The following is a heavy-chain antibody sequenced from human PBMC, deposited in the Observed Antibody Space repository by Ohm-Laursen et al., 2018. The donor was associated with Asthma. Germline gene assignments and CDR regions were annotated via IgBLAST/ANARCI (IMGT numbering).Heavy chain of an antibody. CDR3: ARVPCNDDICYSLFYN. V-gene: IGHV1-18*04. D-gene: IGHD2-15*01. J-gene: IGHJ4*02. Sequence: EASVKVSCKASGYPFTRDYMHWVRQAPGQGLEWMGWISAKNGNTDFTQKLQGRVTLTTDTSTSTAYMEVRSLTSDDTAVYYCARVPCNDDICYSLFYNWGQGTLVTVSS. CDR2: ISAKNGNT. CDR1: GYPFTRDY.